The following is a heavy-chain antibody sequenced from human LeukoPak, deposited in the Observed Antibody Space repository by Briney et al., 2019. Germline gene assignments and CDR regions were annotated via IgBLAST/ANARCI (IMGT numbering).Heavy chain of an antibody. CDR2: ISWNSGSI. V-gene: IGHV3-9*01. CDR1: GITFSNYA. D-gene: IGHD5-24*01. Sequence: GGSLRLSCAASGITFSNYAMSWVRQPPGKGLEWVSGISWNSGSIGYADSVKGRFTISRDNAKTSLYLQMNSLRAEDTALYYCAKDLGPGSMATSPGFDYWGQGTLVTVSS. CDR3: AKDLGPGSMATSPGFDY. J-gene: IGHJ4*02.